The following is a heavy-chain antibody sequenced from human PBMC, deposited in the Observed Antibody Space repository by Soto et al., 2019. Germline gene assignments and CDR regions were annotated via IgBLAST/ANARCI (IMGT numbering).Heavy chain of an antibody. CDR1: GFTFTSHG. J-gene: IGHJ5*02. Sequence: QVQLVGSGGGVVQPGRSLRLSCEASGFTFTSHGMHWVRQAPGKGLEWLAVISYDGNNKYYADSVKGRFTISRDNSKNTLYLQMNSLRAEDTAVYYCAKDHLPTTITTPWVDPWGQGTLVTVSS. V-gene: IGHV3-30*18. CDR3: AKDHLPTTITTPWVDP. CDR2: ISYDGNNK. D-gene: IGHD4-17*01.